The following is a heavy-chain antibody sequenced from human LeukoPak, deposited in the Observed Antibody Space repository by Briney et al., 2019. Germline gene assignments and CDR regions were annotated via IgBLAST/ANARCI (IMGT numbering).Heavy chain of an antibody. CDR1: GGTFSSYA. J-gene: IGHJ6*03. CDR3: ASGSTDPYYYYYYMDV. Sequence: SVKVSCKASGGTFSSYAISWVRQAPGQGLEWMGGIIPIFGTANYAQRFQGRVTITADESTSTAYMELSSLRSEDTAVYYCASGSTDPYYYYYYMDVWGKGTTVTVSS. V-gene: IGHV1-69*13. D-gene: IGHD6-13*01. CDR2: IIPIFGTA.